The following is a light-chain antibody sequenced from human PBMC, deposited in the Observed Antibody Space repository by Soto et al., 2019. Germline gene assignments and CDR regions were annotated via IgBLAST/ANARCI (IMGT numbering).Light chain of an antibody. J-gene: IGLJ3*02. CDR2: NTN. Sequence: QAVVTQEPSFSVSPGGTVTLTCGLSSGSVSTTYNPSWYQQTPGQAPRTLIYNTNTRSSGVPDRFSGSILGNKAALTITGAQAEDESDYYCVMYMGSDTWVFGGGTMLTVL. V-gene: IGLV8-61*01. CDR3: VMYMGSDTWV. CDR1: SGSVSTTYN.